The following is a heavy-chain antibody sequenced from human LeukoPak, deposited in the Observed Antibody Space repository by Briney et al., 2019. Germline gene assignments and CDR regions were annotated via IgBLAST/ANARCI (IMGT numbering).Heavy chain of an antibody. CDR2: IYPGDSDT. Sequence: GESLKISCKGSGYSFTSYWIGWGRQMPGKGREWLGIIYPGDSDTRYSPAFQGQVTISADQSISTAYLQWSSLKASDTAMYYCARSHGSGSLDYWGQGTLVTVSS. J-gene: IGHJ4*02. CDR1: GYSFTSYW. D-gene: IGHD3-10*01. CDR3: ARSHGSGSLDY. V-gene: IGHV5-51*01.